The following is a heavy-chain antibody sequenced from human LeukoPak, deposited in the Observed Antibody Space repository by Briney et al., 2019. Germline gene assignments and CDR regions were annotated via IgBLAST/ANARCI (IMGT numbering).Heavy chain of an antibody. V-gene: IGHV1-46*01. CDR3: ARVGRYCSGGSCWRWFDP. J-gene: IGHJ5*02. CDR2: INPSGGST. CDR1: GYTFTSYY. D-gene: IGHD2-15*01. Sequence: ASVKVSCKASGYTFTSYYMHWVRQAPGQGLEWMGIINPSGGSTSYAQKFQGRVTMTRDMSMSTVYMELSSLRSEDTAVYYCARVGRYCSGGSCWRWFDPWGQGTLVTVSS.